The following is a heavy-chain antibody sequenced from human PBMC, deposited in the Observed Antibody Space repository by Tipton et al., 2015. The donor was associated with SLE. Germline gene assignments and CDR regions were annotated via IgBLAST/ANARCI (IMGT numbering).Heavy chain of an antibody. CDR3: ARDHRAHSSLPFSFDY. CDR1: GFSFSNFQ. Sequence: GSLRLSCAASGFSFSNFQMTWVRQAPGKGLEWVSYISSSGSTIYYADSVRGRFTISRDSAKNSLFLQMNSLRVEDTAVYYCARDHRAHSSLPFSFDYWGQGALVTVTS. CDR2: ISSSGSTI. J-gene: IGHJ4*02. V-gene: IGHV3-48*03. D-gene: IGHD6-13*01.